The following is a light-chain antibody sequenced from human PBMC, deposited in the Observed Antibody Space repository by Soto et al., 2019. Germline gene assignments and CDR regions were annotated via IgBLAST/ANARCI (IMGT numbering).Light chain of an antibody. CDR2: GAS. Sequence: DIVLTQSPGTLSLSPGERVTLSCRASQSVTSSFLAWYQQKPGQSPRLLIYGASSRATGIPDRFRGSGSGTDFTLTISGLEPEDFAMYYCQHYGSSPYTFGQGTKLDI. CDR1: QSVTSSF. J-gene: IGKJ2*01. V-gene: IGKV3-20*01. CDR3: QHYGSSPYT.